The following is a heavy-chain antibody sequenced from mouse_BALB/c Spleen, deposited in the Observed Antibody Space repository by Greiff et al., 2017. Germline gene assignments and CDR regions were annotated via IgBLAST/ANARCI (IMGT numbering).Heavy chain of an antibody. D-gene: IGHD4-1*01. Sequence: DVQLVESGGGLVKPGGSLKLSCAASGFTFSSYAMSWVRQSPEKRLEWVAEISSGGSYTYYPDTVTGRFTISRDNAKNTLYLEMSSLRSEDTAMYYCAKLGRSYYFDYWGQGTTLTVSS. J-gene: IGHJ2*01. CDR2: ISSGGSYT. CDR3: AKLGRSYYFDY. V-gene: IGHV5-9-4*01. CDR1: GFTFSSYA.